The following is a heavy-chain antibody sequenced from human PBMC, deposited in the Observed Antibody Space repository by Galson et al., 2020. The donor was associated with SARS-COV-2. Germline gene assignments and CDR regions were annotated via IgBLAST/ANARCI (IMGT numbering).Heavy chain of an antibody. Sequence: GGYLRLSCKASGYSFTSYWIGWVRQMPGKGLEWMGVIYPGDSDTRYSPSFQGQVTISADRSISTAYLQWSSLKASDTAMYYCAKEIWVGNYYYGMDVWGQGTTVTVSS. CDR3: AKEIWVGNYYYGMDV. D-gene: IGHD2-15*01. J-gene: IGHJ6*02. CDR1: GYSFTSYW. V-gene: IGHV5-51*01. CDR2: IYPGDSDT.